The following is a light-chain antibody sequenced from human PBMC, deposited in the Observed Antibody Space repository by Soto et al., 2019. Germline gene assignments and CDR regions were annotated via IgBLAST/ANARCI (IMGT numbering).Light chain of an antibody. CDR3: CSYAGSSTLV. CDR2: DGS. CDR1: SSDVGSYNL. Sequence: QSALTQPASVSGSPGQSITISCTGTSSDVGSYNLVSWYQQHPDKAPKLMIFDGSSRPSGVSNRFSGSKFGNTASLTISGLQAEDEADYYCCSYAGSSTLVFGTGTKLTVL. J-gene: IGLJ1*01. V-gene: IGLV2-23*01.